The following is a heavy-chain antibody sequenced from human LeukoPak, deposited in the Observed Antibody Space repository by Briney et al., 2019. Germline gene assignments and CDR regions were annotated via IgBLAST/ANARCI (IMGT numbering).Heavy chain of an antibody. Sequence: SVTLSLIYGVSGYSINSGYYWACLRQWPGKGLEWIENIHHSGSSYFNLSLKSRISMSVDPSKNHFSLHLNSVTAADTAIYYCARGSNTWRLGDYFDPWGQGTLVTVSS. J-gene: IGHJ5*02. CDR3: ARGSNTWRLGDYFDP. V-gene: IGHV4-38-2*01. CDR2: IHHSGSS. D-gene: IGHD1-26*01. CDR1: GYSINSGYY.